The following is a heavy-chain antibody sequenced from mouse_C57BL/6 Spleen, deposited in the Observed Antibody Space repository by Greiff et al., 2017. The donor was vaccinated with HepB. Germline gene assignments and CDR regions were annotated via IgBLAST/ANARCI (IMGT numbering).Heavy chain of an antibody. V-gene: IGHV1-74*01. CDR2: IHPSDSDT. D-gene: IGHD3-3*01. Sequence: QVQLQQPGAELVKPGASVKVSCKASGYTFTSYWMHWVKQRPGQGLEWIGRIHPSDSDTNYNQKFKGKATLTVDKSSSIAYMQLSSLTSEDSAVYYCARGPPYWYFDVWGTGTTVTVSS. J-gene: IGHJ1*03. CDR1: GYTFTSYW. CDR3: ARGPPYWYFDV.